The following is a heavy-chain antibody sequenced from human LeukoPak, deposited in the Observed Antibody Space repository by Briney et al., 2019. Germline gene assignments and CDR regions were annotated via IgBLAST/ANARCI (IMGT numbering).Heavy chain of an antibody. V-gene: IGHV3-23*01. D-gene: IGHD3-16*01. CDR1: GFTFSTYA. J-gene: IGHJ3*02. CDR2: ISGSGATT. Sequence: GGSLRLSCAASGFTFSTYAMSWVRQAPGKGLEWVSAISGSGATTYYGDSVKGRLTISRDNSKNTLYLQINSLRAEDTAIYYCTKRLSLRFDAFHIWGPGTMVTVSS. CDR3: TKRLSLRFDAFHI.